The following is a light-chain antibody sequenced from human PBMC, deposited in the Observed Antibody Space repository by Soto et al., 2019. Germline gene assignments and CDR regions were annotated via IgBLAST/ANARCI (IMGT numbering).Light chain of an antibody. CDR2: DAS. V-gene: IGKV3-11*01. J-gene: IGKJ4*01. CDR3: QQRSNWPPLT. Sequence: EIVLTQSPATLSLSPGERATLSCRASQSVSSYLAWYPQKPGQAPRLLIYDASNRATGIPARFSGSGSGTDCTLTISSLEPEDFAVYYCQQRSNWPPLTFGGGTKVEIK. CDR1: QSVSSY.